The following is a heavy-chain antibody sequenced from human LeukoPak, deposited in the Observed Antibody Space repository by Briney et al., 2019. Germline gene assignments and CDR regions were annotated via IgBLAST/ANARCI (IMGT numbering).Heavy chain of an antibody. CDR3: ARPPVVAAGTGWFDP. Sequence: SVKVSCKASGGTFSSYAISWVRQAPGQGLEWMGRIIPILGIANYAQKFQGRVTITADKSTSTAYMELSSLRSEDTAVYYCARPPVVAAGTGWFDPWGQGTLVTVSS. CDR2: IIPILGIA. V-gene: IGHV1-69*04. J-gene: IGHJ5*02. CDR1: GGTFSSYA. D-gene: IGHD6-13*01.